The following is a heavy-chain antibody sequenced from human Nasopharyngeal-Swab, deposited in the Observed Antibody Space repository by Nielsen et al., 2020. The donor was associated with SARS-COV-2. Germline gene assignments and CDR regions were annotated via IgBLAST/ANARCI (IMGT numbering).Heavy chain of an antibody. D-gene: IGHD5-12*01. CDR1: GFTFSTYA. CDR3: AKDRVIRYST. V-gene: IGHV3-23*01. CDR2: IDAGGGNT. J-gene: IGHJ4*02. Sequence: GESLKISCAASGFTFSTYAMTWVRQAPGKGLEWVSTIDAGGGNTWYADSVKGRFTISRDNSKNTLYLQMNSLRAEDTAIYYCAKDRVIRYSTWGQGTLVTVSS.